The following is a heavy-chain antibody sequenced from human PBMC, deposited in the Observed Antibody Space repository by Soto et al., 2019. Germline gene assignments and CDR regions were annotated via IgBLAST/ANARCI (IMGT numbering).Heavy chain of an antibody. D-gene: IGHD1-1*01. Sequence: ASVKVSCKASGYAFSDNGVSWVRQAPGQGLEWMGWISTYTGKTKYAQKFQDRVTLTTDTSTSTAYMDLRSLRPDDTAVYYCARDGKSAPNGNQLMDVWGQGTPVTVSS. CDR3: ARDGKSAPNGNQLMDV. CDR1: GYAFSDNG. J-gene: IGHJ6*02. V-gene: IGHV1-18*04. CDR2: ISTYTGKT.